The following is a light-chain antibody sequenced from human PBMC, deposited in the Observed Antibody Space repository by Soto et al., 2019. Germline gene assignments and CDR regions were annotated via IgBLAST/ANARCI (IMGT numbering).Light chain of an antibody. CDR2: DAS. CDR1: QDISNY. Sequence: DIQRTHAPGSVSASVVDRVTITCQASQDISNYLNWYQQKPGKAPKLLIYDASNLETGVPSRFSGSGSGTDFTFTISSLQPEDIATYYCQQYDNLPLTFGGGTKVDIK. J-gene: IGKJ4*01. CDR3: QQYDNLPLT. V-gene: IGKV1-33*01.